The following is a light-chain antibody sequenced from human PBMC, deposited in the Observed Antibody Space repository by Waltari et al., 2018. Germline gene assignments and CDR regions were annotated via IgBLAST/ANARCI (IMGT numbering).Light chain of an antibody. J-gene: IGLJ3*02. V-gene: IGLV4-69*01. CDR3: QTGGHGTWV. CDR2: VNSDGSH. CDR1: SGHSTNI. Sequence: TLDSGHSTNIIAWHQQQPEKGPRYLMKVNSDGSHSKGDEIPDRFSGSSSSSGAERYLTISSVQSEDEADYYCQTGGHGTWVFGGGTK.